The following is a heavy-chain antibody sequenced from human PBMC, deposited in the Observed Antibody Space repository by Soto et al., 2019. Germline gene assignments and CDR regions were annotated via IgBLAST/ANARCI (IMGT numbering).Heavy chain of an antibody. V-gene: IGHV1-24*01. CDR1: GYTLTELS. D-gene: IGHD3-22*01. CDR2: FDPEDGET. Sequence: ASVKVSCKVSGYTLTELSMHWVRQAPGKGLEWMGGFDPEDGETIYAQKFQGRVTMTEDTSTDTAYMELSSLRSEDTAVYYCATAHLSGFTYYYDSSGRRYFDYWGQGTLVTVSS. J-gene: IGHJ4*02. CDR3: ATAHLSGFTYYYDSSGRRYFDY.